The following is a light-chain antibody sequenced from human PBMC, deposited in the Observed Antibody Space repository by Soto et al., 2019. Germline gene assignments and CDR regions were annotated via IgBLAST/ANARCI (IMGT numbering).Light chain of an antibody. J-gene: IGLJ3*02. CDR1: SSDVGGYNY. Sequence: QSALTQPASVSGSPGQSITISCTGTSSDVGGYNYVSWYQQHPGKAPKLMIYDVSNRPSGVSNRFSGSKSGNTASLTISGRQAEDEADYYCSSYTSSSTRWLFGGGTKVTVL. V-gene: IGLV2-14*01. CDR2: DVS. CDR3: SSYTSSSTRWL.